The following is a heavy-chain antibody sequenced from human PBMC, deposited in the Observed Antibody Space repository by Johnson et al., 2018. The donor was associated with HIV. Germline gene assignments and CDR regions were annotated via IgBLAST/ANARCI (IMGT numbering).Heavy chain of an antibody. Sequence: VQLVESGGGLVQPGGSLRLSCAASGFTASSNYINWVRQAPGTGLAWVSVIYSGGATYYAASVQVRFTISRDNSKNTLYLHMNSLRAEDTALYYCARHRGVYPTSPGGVGAFDFWGPGTMVTVSS. CDR3: ARHRGVYPTSPGGVGAFDF. J-gene: IGHJ3*01. V-gene: IGHV3-66*04. D-gene: IGHD1-26*01. CDR2: IYSGGAT. CDR1: GFTASSNY.